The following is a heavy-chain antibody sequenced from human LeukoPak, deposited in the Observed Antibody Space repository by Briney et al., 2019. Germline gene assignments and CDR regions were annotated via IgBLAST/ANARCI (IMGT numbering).Heavy chain of an antibody. V-gene: IGHV1-2*02. D-gene: IGHD2-2*01. Sequence: ASVKVSCKASGYTFTGYYMHWVRQAPGQGLEWMGWINPNTGGTNYAQKFQGRVTMTRDTSISTAYMELSRLRSDDTAVYYCARVVPAAPECFDYWGQGTLVTVSS. CDR1: GYTFTGYY. J-gene: IGHJ4*02. CDR2: INPNTGGT. CDR3: ARVVPAAPECFDY.